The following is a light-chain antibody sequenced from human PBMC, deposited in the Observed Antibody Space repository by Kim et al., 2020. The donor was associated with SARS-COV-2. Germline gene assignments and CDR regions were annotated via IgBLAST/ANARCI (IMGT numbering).Light chain of an antibody. V-gene: IGLV3-19*01. Sequence: SSELTQDPAVSVALGQTVRITCQGDSLRTNYASWYQQKARQAPVLVIYGKNNRPSGIPDRFAGYSSGSTSSLTITGAQAEDEADYYCTSRDSSGNQHVFGTGTKVTV. CDR2: GKN. CDR3: TSRDSSGNQHV. J-gene: IGLJ1*01. CDR1: SLRTNY.